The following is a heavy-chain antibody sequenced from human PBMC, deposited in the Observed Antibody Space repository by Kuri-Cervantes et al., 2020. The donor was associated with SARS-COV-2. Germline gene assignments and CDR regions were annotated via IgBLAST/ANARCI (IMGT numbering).Heavy chain of an antibody. Sequence: ETLSLTCAASGFTFSSYGMHWVRQAPGKGLEWVSYISSSSSTIYYADSVKGRFTISRDNAKNSLYLQMNSLRAEDTAVYYCARDRPGIVVVPAGGIDYWGQGTLVTVSS. D-gene: IGHD2-2*01. CDR2: ISSSSSTI. CDR1: GFTFSSYG. J-gene: IGHJ4*02. V-gene: IGHV3-48*01. CDR3: ARDRPGIVVVPAGGIDY.